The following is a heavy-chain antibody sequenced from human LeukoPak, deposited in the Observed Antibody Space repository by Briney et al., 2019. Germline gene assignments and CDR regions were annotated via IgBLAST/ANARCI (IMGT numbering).Heavy chain of an antibody. CDR1: GFTFSSYG. J-gene: IGHJ6*02. CDR3: AKDGYCSGGSCYYYYYGMDV. D-gene: IGHD2-15*01. CDR2: ISYDGSNK. Sequence: GSLRLSCAASGFTFSSYGMHWVRQAPGKGLEWVAVISYDGSNKYYADSVKGRFTISRDNSKNTLYLQMNSLRAEDTAVYYCAKDGYCSGGSCYYYYYGMDVWAQGTRVTVS. V-gene: IGHV3-30*18.